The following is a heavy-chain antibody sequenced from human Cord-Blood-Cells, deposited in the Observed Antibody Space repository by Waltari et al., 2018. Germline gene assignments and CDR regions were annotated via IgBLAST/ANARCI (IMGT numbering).Heavy chain of an antibody. CDR2: IKQDGSEK. V-gene: IGHV3-7*01. D-gene: IGHD3-3*01. CDR1: GFTFSSYW. CDR3: ARGMTPSVYDFWSGYYDY. Sequence: EVQLVESGGGLVQPGGSLRLSCAASGFTFSSYWMSWVRQAPGKGLEWVDNIKQDGSEKYYVDCVNGRFTSSRDNAKNALYLQMNSRRAEDTAVYYGARGMTPSVYDFWSGYYDYWGQGTLVTVSS. J-gene: IGHJ4*02.